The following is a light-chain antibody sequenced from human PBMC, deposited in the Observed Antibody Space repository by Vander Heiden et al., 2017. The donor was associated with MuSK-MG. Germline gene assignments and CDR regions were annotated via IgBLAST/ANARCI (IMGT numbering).Light chain of an antibody. CDR2: WAS. CDR1: QSVLYSSNNKNY. CDR3: QQDYRAET. Sequence: DIVMTQSPDSLAVSLGERATINCKSSQSVLYSSNNKNYLAWYQQKPGQPPKLLIYWASTREYGVPDRFSGSGSGTDFTLTISSLQAEDVAVYYVQQDYRAETFGQGTKVEIK. V-gene: IGKV4-1*01. J-gene: IGKJ1*01.